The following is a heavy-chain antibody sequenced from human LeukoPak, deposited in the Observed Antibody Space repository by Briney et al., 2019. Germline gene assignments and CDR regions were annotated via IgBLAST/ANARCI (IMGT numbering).Heavy chain of an antibody. D-gene: IGHD1-26*01. V-gene: IGHV1-69*06. CDR3: ATDRHSGSYYLVRGQYFQH. CDR2: IIPIFGTA. CDR1: GGTFSSYA. Sequence: ASVTVSCKASGGTFSSYAISWVRQAPGQGLEWMGGIIPIFGTANYAQKFQGRVTMTEDTSTDTAYMELSSLRSEDTAVYYCATDRHSGSYYLVRGQYFQHWGQGTLVTVSS. J-gene: IGHJ1*01.